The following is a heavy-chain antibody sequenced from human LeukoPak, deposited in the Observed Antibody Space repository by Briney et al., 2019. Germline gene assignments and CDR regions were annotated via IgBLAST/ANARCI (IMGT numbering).Heavy chain of an antibody. Sequence: GGSLRLSCAASGFTFSSYGMHWVRQAPGKGLEWVAVIWYDGSNKYYADSVKGRFTISRDNSKNTLYLQMNSLRAEDTAVYYCARDRGTSITIFGVVIQNWFDPWGQGTLVTVSS. CDR3: ARDRGTSITIFGVVIQNWFDP. CDR1: GFTFSSYG. V-gene: IGHV3-33*01. D-gene: IGHD3-3*01. CDR2: IWYDGSNK. J-gene: IGHJ5*02.